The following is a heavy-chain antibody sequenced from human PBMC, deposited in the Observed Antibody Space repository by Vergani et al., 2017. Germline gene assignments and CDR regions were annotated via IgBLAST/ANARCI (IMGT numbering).Heavy chain of an antibody. CDR2: FYTGGGT. D-gene: IGHD6-13*01. CDR1: GGSISSGSYY. CDR3: ARDPLYSTTWPLLLRDMDV. V-gene: IGHV4-61*02. J-gene: IGHJ6*02. Sequence: QVQLQESGPGLVRPSQTLSLTCTVSGGSISSGSYYWSWFRQPAGKGLEWIGRFYTGGGTSYNPSLKSRVTISVDTSKNQFSLQLSSVTAADTAVYYCARDPLYSTTWPLLLRDMDVWGQGTTVTVSS.